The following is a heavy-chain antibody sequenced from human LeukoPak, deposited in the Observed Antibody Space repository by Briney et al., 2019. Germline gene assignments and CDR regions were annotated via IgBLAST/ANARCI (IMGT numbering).Heavy chain of an antibody. CDR1: GFTFSSYG. D-gene: IGHD4-17*01. Sequence: GGSLRLSCAASGFTFSSYGMSWVRQAPGKGLEWVSDIGGSGGSTYYADSVKGRFTISRDNAKNSLYLQMNSLRAEDTAVYYCARDTTVTTNAFDIWGQGTMVTVSS. CDR3: ARDTTVTTNAFDI. V-gene: IGHV3-48*04. J-gene: IGHJ3*02. CDR2: IGGSGGST.